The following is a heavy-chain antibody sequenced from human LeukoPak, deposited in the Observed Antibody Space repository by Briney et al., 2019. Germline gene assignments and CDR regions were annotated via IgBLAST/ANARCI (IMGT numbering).Heavy chain of an antibody. J-gene: IGHJ4*02. CDR2: INPHSDGT. CDR1: GYTFTGYH. Sequence: ASVKVSCKASGYTFTGYHMHWVRQAPGQGLEWMGWINPHSDGTNYAQKFQGRVTMTRDSSISTAYMELSSLRSDDTARYYCARARTYCGGDCSYFDFWGQGTLVTVSS. CDR3: ARARTYCGGDCSYFDF. V-gene: IGHV1-2*02. D-gene: IGHD2-21*02.